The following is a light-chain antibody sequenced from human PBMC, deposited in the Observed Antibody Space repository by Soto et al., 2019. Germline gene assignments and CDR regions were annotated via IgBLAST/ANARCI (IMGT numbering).Light chain of an antibody. CDR1: GSNIGSNT. CDR3: AAWDDSLQGWV. J-gene: IGLJ3*02. CDR2: SSD. Sequence: QSVLTQPPSASGTPGQRVTISCSGSGSNIGSNTVNWYQQLPGTAPKLLIYSSDQRPSGVPDRFSGSKSGTSASLAITGLRSEYEADYYCAAWDDSLQGWVFGGGTKLTVL. V-gene: IGLV1-44*01.